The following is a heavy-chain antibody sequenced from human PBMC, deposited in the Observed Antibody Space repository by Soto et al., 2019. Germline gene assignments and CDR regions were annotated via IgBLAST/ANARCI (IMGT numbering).Heavy chain of an antibody. Sequence: GASGKVSCKASGGTLSSYAISCVRQAPGQGLEWMGGIIPIFGTANYAQKFQGRVTITADESTSTAYMELSSLRSEDTAVYYCAREDNSSSSTFYYWCQGTLVTVSS. J-gene: IGHJ4*02. CDR1: GGTLSSYA. CDR3: AREDNSSSSTFYY. CDR2: IIPIFGTA. V-gene: IGHV1-69*01. D-gene: IGHD6-6*01.